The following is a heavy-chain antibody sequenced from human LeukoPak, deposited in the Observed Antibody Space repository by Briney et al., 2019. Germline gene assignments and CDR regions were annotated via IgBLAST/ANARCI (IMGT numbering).Heavy chain of an antibody. J-gene: IGHJ4*02. CDR1: GFTFSDYY. CDR2: ISSSGSTI. CDR3: ARAPLAVYGDYSEYYFDY. V-gene: IGHV3-11*01. Sequence: PGGSLRLSCAASGFTFSDYYMSWIRQAPGKGLEWVSYISSSGSTIYYADSVKGRFTISRDNAKNSLYLQMNSLRAEDTAVYYCARAPLAVYGDYSEYYFDYWGQGTLVTVSS. D-gene: IGHD4-17*01.